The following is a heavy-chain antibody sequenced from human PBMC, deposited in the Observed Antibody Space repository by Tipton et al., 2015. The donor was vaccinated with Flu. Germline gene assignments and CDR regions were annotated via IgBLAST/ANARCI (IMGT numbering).Heavy chain of an antibody. V-gene: IGHV4-38-2*02. Sequence: LRLSCTVSGYSISSGYYWGWIRQPPGKGLEWIGSIYFSGSTYYSSSLKSRVTISVDTSKNQFSLKLSSVTAADTAVYYCARGYRNYYDSSHLLNYWGQGTPVTVSS. CDR3: ARGYRNYYDSSHLLNY. D-gene: IGHD3-22*01. CDR2: IYFSGST. J-gene: IGHJ4*02. CDR1: GYSISSGYY.